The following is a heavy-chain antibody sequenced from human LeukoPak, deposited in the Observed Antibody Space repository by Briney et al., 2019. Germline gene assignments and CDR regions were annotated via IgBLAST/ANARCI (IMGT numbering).Heavy chain of an antibody. Sequence: SETLSLTCTVSGGSIGSYYWSWIRQPPGKGLEWIGYIYYSGSTNYNPSLKSRVTISVDTSKNQFSLKLSSVTAADTAVYYCARQDYGDSHDAFDIWGQGTVVTVSS. V-gene: IGHV4-59*08. CDR2: IYYSGST. CDR3: ARQDYGDSHDAFDI. J-gene: IGHJ3*02. D-gene: IGHD4-17*01. CDR1: GGSIGSYY.